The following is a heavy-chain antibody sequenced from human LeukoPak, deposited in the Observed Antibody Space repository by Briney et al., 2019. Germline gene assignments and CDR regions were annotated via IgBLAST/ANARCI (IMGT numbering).Heavy chain of an antibody. V-gene: IGHV3-43D*03. CDR2: ITWDGGST. CDR3: AKDLDNGYSKTWDFDC. CDR1: GFTFYDYG. J-gene: IGHJ4*02. D-gene: IGHD5-12*01. Sequence: PGGSLRLSCAASGFTFYDYGMHWVRQAPGESLEWVSLITWDGGSTYYADSVKGRFSISRDNSRNSLYLQMNSLKAEDTALYFCAKDLDNGYSKTWDFDCWGQGTLVTVSS.